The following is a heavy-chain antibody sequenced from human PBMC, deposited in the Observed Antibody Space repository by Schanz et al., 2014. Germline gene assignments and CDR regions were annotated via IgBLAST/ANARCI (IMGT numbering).Heavy chain of an antibody. CDR2: ISGGGGTT. Sequence: QVQVVQSGGGLVKPGGSLRLSCAASGFVFGDYYMTWIRQAPGKGLEWVSAISGGGGTTYYTDSVKGRFTISRDNAKNSLYLEMNSLRAEDTALYYCARDRRNADLDYWGQGTLVTDSS. D-gene: IGHD1-1*01. CDR3: ARDRRNADLDY. J-gene: IGHJ4*02. CDR1: GFVFGDYY. V-gene: IGHV3-11*04.